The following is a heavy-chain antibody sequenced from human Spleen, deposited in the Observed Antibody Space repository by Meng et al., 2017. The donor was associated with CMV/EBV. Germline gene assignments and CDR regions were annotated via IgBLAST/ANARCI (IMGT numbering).Heavy chain of an antibody. CDR1: GFTFANYW. CDR2: INSDGSVT. CDR3: ARVGRSYYDFWTGYLLDY. D-gene: IGHD3-3*01. Sequence: GESLKISCEASGFTFANYWMHWVRQAPGKGLVWVSRINSDGSVTHYADSVKGQFITSRDNAKNTLYLQMSSLKSEDTAVYYCARVGRSYYDFWTGYLLDYWGQGTLVTVSS. J-gene: IGHJ4*02. V-gene: IGHV3-74*01.